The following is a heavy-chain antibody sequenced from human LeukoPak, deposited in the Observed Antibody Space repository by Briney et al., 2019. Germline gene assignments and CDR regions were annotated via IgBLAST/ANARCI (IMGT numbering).Heavy chain of an antibody. Sequence: SETLSLTCAVSGGTITGYHWSWIRQPPGKGLDWIGYADSRGSTLYNPSLKSRVAISMDTSQRQLSLRLTSVTAADTAVYYCARVGSGSHFDYWGQGTLVAVSS. CDR1: GGTITGYH. V-gene: IGHV4-59*01. CDR3: ARVGSGSHFDY. CDR2: ADSRGST. J-gene: IGHJ4*02. D-gene: IGHD5-12*01.